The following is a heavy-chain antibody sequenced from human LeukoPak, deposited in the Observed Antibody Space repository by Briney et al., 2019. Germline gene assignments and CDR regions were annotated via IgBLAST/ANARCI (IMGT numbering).Heavy chain of an antibody. Sequence: PGGSLRLSCAASGFTFSSYWMHWVRQAPGKGLVWVSRISYDGGDPSYADSVKGRFTISRNNAKNTLYLQMNSLGAEDTAVYYCARVSRITLIVVVISEYFQHWGQGTLVTVSS. V-gene: IGHV3-74*01. CDR1: GFTFSSYW. J-gene: IGHJ1*01. CDR2: ISYDGGDP. D-gene: IGHD3-22*01. CDR3: ARVSRITLIVVVISEYFQH.